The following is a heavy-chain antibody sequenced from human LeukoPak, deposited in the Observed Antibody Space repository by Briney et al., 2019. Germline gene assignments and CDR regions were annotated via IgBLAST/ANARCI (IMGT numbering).Heavy chain of an antibody. Sequence: SETLSLTCAVYGGSFSGYYWSWIRQPPGKGLEWIGYIYYSGSTDYNPSLKSRVTISVDTSKNQFSLKLSSVTAADTAVYYCARDSSSSGYYYYFDYWGQGTLVTVSS. CDR3: ARDSSSSGYYYYFDY. J-gene: IGHJ4*02. V-gene: IGHV4-59*01. D-gene: IGHD3-22*01. CDR2: IYYSGST. CDR1: GGSFSGYY.